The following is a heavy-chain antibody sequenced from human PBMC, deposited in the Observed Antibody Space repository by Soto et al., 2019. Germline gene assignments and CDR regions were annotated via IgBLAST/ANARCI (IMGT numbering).Heavy chain of an antibody. J-gene: IGHJ4*02. V-gene: IGHV1-3*01. Sequence: ASVKVSSKASGYTFTSYAMHWVRQAPGQRLEWMGWINAGNGNTKYSQKFQGRVTITRDTSASTAYMELSSLRSEDTAVYYCATPPAVGYCSSTSCPLDYWGQGTLVTVS. CDR1: GYTFTSYA. D-gene: IGHD2-2*01. CDR2: INAGNGNT. CDR3: ATPPAVGYCSSTSCPLDY.